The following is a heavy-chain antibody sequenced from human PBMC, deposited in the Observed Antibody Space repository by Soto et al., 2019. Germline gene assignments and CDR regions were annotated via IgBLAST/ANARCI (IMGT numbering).Heavy chain of an antibody. CDR2: ISPYQCNT. CDR1: GYTFSSIG. V-gene: IGHV1-18*01. D-gene: IGHD3-10*01. J-gene: IGHJ4*02. Sequence: QIPLVQSGAEVKKPGASVKVSCKASGYTFSSIGISWVRQAPGPGLEGMGWISPYQCNTHYAQGLQGRVPMTTDTSTSTAYMELRSLRSDDTAVYYCARDLDASGSSYTDYWGQGTLVTFSA. CDR3: ARDLDASGSSYTDY.